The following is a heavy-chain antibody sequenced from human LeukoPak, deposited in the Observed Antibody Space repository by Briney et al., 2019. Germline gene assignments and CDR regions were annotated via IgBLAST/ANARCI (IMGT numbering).Heavy chain of an antibody. Sequence: PGGSLRLSCAAYGFTFSNYGMHWVRQAPGKGLEWVAVISSDGNNKYYADSVKGRFTISRDNSKNTLFLQMNSLRPEDTAVYYCARDNSHSNIYSTRGNAFDIWGQGTMVAVSS. J-gene: IGHJ3*02. CDR1: GFTFSNYG. V-gene: IGHV3-30*19. D-gene: IGHD3-16*01. CDR2: ISSDGNNK. CDR3: ARDNSHSNIYSTRGNAFDI.